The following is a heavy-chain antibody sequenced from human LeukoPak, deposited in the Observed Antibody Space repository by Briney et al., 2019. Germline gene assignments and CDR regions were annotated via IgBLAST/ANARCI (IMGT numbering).Heavy chain of an antibody. V-gene: IGHV1-2*02. CDR3: ARDHCSTTSCYAEGPDYYYGMDV. CDR1: VYTFTDYY. CDR2: INPNSGVT. D-gene: IGHD2-2*01. J-gene: IGHJ6*02. Sequence: ASVKVSCKASVYTFTDYYIHWVRQAPGQGLEWMGWINPNSGVTNYAQKFQSRVTMTRDTSISTAYMHLSRLRSDDTAVYYCARDHCSTTSCYAEGPDYYYGMDVWGQGTTVTVPS.